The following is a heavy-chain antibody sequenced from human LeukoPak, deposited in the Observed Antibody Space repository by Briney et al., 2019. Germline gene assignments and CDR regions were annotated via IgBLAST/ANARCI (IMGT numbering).Heavy chain of an antibody. V-gene: IGHV5-51*01. CDR2: IYLGDSDV. CDR3: ARHPSFYSGWPLDY. D-gene: IGHD6-19*01. CDR1: GFTFTNNW. Sequence: GKSLKISCKGFGFTFTNNWIGWVRQKPGKGLEWMGNIYLGDSDVRYSPSLQGQVTISADKSTTTAYLQWSSLKASDTAMYYCARHPSFYSGWPLDYWGQGTLVTVSS. J-gene: IGHJ4*02.